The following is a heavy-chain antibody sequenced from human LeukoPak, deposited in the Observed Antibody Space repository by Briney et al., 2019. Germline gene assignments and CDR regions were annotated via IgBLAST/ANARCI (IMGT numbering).Heavy chain of an antibody. V-gene: IGHV3-33*06. CDR3: AKSFLELEAYDYYMDV. Sequence: PGQSLTLSCAASGFTFSRYGMHWVRQAPGKGLEWVAVIWYDESNSYYADSVKGRFTISRENSKKTLYLQMNSLRAEDTAVYYCAKSFLELEAYDYYMDVWGKGTTVTVSS. CDR2: IWYDESNS. D-gene: IGHD1-7*01. J-gene: IGHJ6*03. CDR1: GFTFSRYG.